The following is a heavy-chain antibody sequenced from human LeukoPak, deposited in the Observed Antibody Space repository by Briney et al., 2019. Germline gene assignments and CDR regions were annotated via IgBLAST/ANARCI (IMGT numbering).Heavy chain of an antibody. Sequence: GGSLRLSCAASGFTFSSYAMSWVRQAPGRGLEWVSGISGSGDTPYYADSVKGRFTISRDNSKNTLYLQMNSLRAEDTAVYYCAKILGSYWTPGYDYWGQGTLVTVSS. J-gene: IGHJ4*02. CDR1: GFTFSSYA. CDR3: AKILGSYWTPGYDY. CDR2: ISGSGDTP. D-gene: IGHD1-26*01. V-gene: IGHV3-23*01.